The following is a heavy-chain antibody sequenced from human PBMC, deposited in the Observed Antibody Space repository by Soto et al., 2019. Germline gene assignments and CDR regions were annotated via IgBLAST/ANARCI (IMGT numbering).Heavy chain of an antibody. CDR3: AIVRVTDSPLDH. CDR1: GFTFRSSG. D-gene: IGHD2-21*02. CDR2: LAYDGSQK. V-gene: IGHV3-30*03. Sequence: QVHLVESGGGVVQPGTSLTLTCTASGFTFRSSGMHWVRRAPGKGLEWLAFLAYDGSQKFYADSVKGRFSISRDNTKNTLYLHMSSLTAEDTAIYYCAIVRVTDSPLDHWGPGTLVTVSS. J-gene: IGHJ4*02.